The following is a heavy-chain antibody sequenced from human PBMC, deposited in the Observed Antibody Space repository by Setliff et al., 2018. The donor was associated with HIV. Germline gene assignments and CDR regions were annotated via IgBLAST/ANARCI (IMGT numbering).Heavy chain of an antibody. CDR3: ARDRSNYGSGSSAYNWFDP. J-gene: IGHJ5*02. D-gene: IGHD3-10*01. Sequence: SETLSLTCTVSGGSLGGYYWSWIRQPAGKRLEWIGRIFASGTTNYNPSLKSRVSMSIDTSKDQFSLNLNSVTAADTAVYFCARDRSNYGSGSSAYNWFDPWGLGTLVT. CDR1: GGSLGGYY. V-gene: IGHV4-4*07. CDR2: IFASGTT.